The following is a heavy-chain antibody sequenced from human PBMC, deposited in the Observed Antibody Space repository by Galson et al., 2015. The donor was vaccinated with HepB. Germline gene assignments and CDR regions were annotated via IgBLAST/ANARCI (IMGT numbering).Heavy chain of an antibody. J-gene: IGHJ6*02. CDR1: GFTFSSYW. D-gene: IGHD6-6*01. CDR2: IKQDGSEK. Sequence: SLRLSCAASGFTFSSYWMSWVRQAPGKGLEWVANIKQDGSEKYYVDSLKGRFTISRDNAKNSLYLQMNSLRAEDAAVYYCARLKYSSSSVYYYGMDVWGQGTTVTVSS. CDR3: ARLKYSSSSVYYYGMDV. V-gene: IGHV3-7*03.